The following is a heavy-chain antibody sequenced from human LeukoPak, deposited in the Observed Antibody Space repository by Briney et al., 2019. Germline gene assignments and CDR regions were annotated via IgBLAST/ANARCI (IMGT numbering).Heavy chain of an antibody. D-gene: IGHD6-19*01. CDR3: VRPSSGWYFDY. J-gene: IGHJ4*02. CDR1: GYIFTTYW. CDR2: VYPGDSDT. Sequence: GDSLKISCKASGYIFTTYWIGWVRQMPGKGLEWMGMVYPGDSDTRYSPSFQGQVTISADKSISTAYLQWSSLKASDTAMYYCVRPSSGWYFDYWGQGTLVTVSS. V-gene: IGHV5-51*01.